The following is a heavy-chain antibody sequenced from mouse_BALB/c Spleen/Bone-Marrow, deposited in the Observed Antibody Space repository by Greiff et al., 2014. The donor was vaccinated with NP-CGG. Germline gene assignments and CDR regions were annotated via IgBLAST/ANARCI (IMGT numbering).Heavy chain of an antibody. CDR1: GFNIKDTY. D-gene: IGHD1-1*01. V-gene: IGHV14-3*02. CDR3: AGYYYGSSYFDY. Sequence: VQLQQSGAELVKPGVSVKLSCTASGFNIKDTYMHWVKQRPEQGLEWIGRIDPANGNTKYDPKFQGKATITADTSSNTAYLQLSSLTSEDTAVYYCAGYYYGSSYFDYWGQGTTLTVSS. J-gene: IGHJ2*01. CDR2: IDPANGNT.